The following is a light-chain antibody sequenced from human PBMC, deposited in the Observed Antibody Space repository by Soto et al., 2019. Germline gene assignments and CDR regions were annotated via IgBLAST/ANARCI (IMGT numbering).Light chain of an antibody. CDR1: QSVSSY. J-gene: IGKJ4*01. CDR3: QKRVTGPT. Sequence: EIVLTQSPATLSLSPGERATLSCRASQSVSSYLSWYQQKPGQAPRLLIFDVSKRATGIPASFSGSGSGTDFTLTISSLEPEDFAVYYCQKRVTGPTFGGGTKVEIK. CDR2: DVS. V-gene: IGKV3-11*01.